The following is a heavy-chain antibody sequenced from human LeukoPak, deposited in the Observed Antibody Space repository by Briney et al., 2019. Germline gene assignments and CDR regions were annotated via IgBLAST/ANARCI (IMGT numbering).Heavy chain of an antibody. CDR1: GYTLTELS. J-gene: IGHJ4*02. CDR3: AKQLGYCSDGSCYFPY. CDR2: FDPEDGET. D-gene: IGHD2-15*01. Sequence: ASVKVSCKVSGYTLTELSMHWVRQAPGKGLEWMGGFDPEDGETIYAQKFQGRVTMTEDTSTDTAYMELSSLRSEDTAVYYRAKQLGYCSDGSCYFPYWGQGTLVTVSS. V-gene: IGHV1-24*01.